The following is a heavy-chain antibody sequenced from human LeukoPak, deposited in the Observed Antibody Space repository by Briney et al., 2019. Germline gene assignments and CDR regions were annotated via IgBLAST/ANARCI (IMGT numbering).Heavy chain of an antibody. CDR3: ARDSGGYCSGGSCYSDY. CDR2: IYYSGST. J-gene: IGHJ4*02. CDR1: GGSISSGDYF. D-gene: IGHD2-15*01. V-gene: IGHV4-30-4*08. Sequence: SQTLSLACTVSGGSISSGDYFWSWIRLPPGKGLEWIGYIYYSGSTYYNPSLKSRVTISVDTSKNQFSLKLSPVTAADTAVYYCARDSGGYCSGGSCYSDYWGQGTLVTVSS.